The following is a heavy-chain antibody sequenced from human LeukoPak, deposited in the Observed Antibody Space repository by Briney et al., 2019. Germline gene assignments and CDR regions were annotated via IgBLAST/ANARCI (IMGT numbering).Heavy chain of an antibody. V-gene: IGHV3-23*01. CDR3: AKGGFLEWLLHPSDAFDI. Sequence: QPGGSLRLSCAVSGFTSSSYAMSWVRQAPGKGLEWVSAISGSGGSTYYADSVKGRFTISRDNSKNTLYLQMNSLRAEDTAVYYCAKGGFLEWLLHPSDAFDIWGQGTMVTVSS. CDR1: GFTSSSYA. CDR2: ISGSGGST. J-gene: IGHJ3*02. D-gene: IGHD3-3*01.